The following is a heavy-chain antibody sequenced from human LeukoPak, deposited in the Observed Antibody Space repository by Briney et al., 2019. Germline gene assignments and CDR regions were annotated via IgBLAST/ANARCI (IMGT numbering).Heavy chain of an antibody. J-gene: IGHJ3*02. CDR2: IIPIFGTA. V-gene: IGHV1-69*06. CDR3: VIAVAGIDAFDI. D-gene: IGHD6-19*01. Sequence: SVKVSCKASGGTFSSYAISWVRQAPGQRLEWMGGIIPIFGTANYAQKFQGRVTITADKSTSTAYMELSSLRSEDTAVYYCVIAVAGIDAFDIWGQGTMVTVSS. CDR1: GGTFSSYA.